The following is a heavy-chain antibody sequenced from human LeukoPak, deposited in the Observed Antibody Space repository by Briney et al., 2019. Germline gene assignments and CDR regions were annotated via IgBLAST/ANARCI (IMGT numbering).Heavy chain of an antibody. V-gene: IGHV3-21*01. CDR3: ARDSLYSSGSPRMDV. J-gene: IGHJ6*02. Sequence: GGSLRLSCAASGFTFSSYSMNWVRQAPGKGLEWVSSISSSSSYIYYADSVKGRFTISRDNAKNSLYLQMNSLRAEDTAVYYCARDSLYSSGSPRMDVWGQGTTVTVSS. CDR2: ISSSSSYI. CDR1: GFTFSSYS. D-gene: IGHD6-19*01.